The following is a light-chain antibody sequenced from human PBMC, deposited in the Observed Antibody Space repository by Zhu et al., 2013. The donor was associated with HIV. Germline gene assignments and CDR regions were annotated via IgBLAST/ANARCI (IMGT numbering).Light chain of an antibody. V-gene: IGKV1-39*01. CDR3: QQSYSTPRT. J-gene: IGKJ1*01. CDR2: AAS. CDR1: QSISTY. Sequence: DIPLTQSPSSLSASVGDRVTITCRAGQSISTYLNWYQQKPGKAPKLLIYAASSFQSGVPSRFSGSGSGTDFTLTISSLQPEDFATYYCQQSYSTPRTFGQGTKVEIK.